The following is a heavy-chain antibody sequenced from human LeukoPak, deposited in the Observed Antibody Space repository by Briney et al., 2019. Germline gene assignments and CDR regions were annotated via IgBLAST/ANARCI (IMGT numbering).Heavy chain of an antibody. J-gene: IGHJ4*02. CDR1: GYTFTSYY. V-gene: IGHV1-46*01. Sequence: VASVKVSCKASGYTFTSYYMHWVRQAPGQGLGWMGIINPSGGSTSYAQKFQGRVTMTRDTSTSTVYMELSSLRSEDTAVYYCARGVGFTMIEPDFDYWGQEPLVTVSS. CDR3: ARGVGFTMIEPDFDY. CDR2: INPSGGST. D-gene: IGHD3-22*01.